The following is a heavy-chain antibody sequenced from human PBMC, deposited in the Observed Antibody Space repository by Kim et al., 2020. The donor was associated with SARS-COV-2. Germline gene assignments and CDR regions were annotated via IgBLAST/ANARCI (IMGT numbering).Heavy chain of an antibody. Sequence: QGLTGRFVFSLDTSVSTAYLQISSLKAEDTAVYYCARYYYDSSGYSYFDYWGQGTLVTVSS. CDR3: ARYYYDSSGYSYFDY. V-gene: IGHV7-4-1*02. D-gene: IGHD3-22*01. J-gene: IGHJ4*02.